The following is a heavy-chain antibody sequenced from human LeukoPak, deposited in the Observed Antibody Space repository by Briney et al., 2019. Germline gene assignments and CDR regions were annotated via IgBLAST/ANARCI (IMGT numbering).Heavy chain of an antibody. Sequence: GGSLRLSCAASGFTFSSYAMSWVRQAPGKGLEWVSAISGSGGSTYYADSVKGRFTISRDNFKNTLYLQMNSLRAEDTAVYYCAKSPSSYYYYYMDVWGKGTTVTVSS. J-gene: IGHJ6*03. CDR3: AKSPSSYYYYYMDV. V-gene: IGHV3-23*01. CDR1: GFTFSSYA. CDR2: ISGSGGST.